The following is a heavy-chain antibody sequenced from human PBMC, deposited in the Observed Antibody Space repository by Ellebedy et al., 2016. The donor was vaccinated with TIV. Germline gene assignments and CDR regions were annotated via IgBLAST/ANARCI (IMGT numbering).Heavy chain of an antibody. V-gene: IGHV3-23*01. CDR2: ISGGGDTP. CDR3: TKDSGFVTAAGTGY. J-gene: IGHJ4*02. D-gene: IGHD6-13*01. Sequence: GESLKTSCVVPGFSFRTYGMTWVRQAPGNGLEWVSLISGGGDTPHYADSVEGRFAISRDNSKNTLYLQMNSMRVEDTAVYYCTKDSGFVTAAGTGYWGPGTLVTVSS. CDR1: GFSFRTYG.